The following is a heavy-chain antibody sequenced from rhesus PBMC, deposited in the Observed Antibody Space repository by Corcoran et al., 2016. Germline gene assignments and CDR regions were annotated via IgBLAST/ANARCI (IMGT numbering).Heavy chain of an antibody. D-gene: IGHD6-37*01. V-gene: IGHV4-173*01. CDR1: GGSISSNP. CDR2: ISGDDRST. CDR3: VGLMVAGPVEY. Sequence: LQLQESGPGLVQPSETLSLTCAVSGGSISSNPWTWIRPPPGKGLEWIGRISGDDRSTDYNPSLRSRVTISTDTSKTQFSLKVDSVTAADTAVYYCVGLMVAGPVEYWGQGVLVTVSS. J-gene: IGHJ4*01.